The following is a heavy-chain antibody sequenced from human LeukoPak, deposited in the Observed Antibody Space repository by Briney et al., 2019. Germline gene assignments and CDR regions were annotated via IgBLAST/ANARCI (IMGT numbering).Heavy chain of an antibody. D-gene: IGHD6-13*01. J-gene: IGHJ4*02. V-gene: IGHV3-9*01. CDR3: AKDASPFIAAAVTGGFDY. CDR2: ISWNSGSI. CDR1: GFTFDDYA. Sequence: PGRSLRLSCAASGFTFDDYAMHCVRQAPGKGLEWVSGISWNSGSIGYADSVKGRFTISRDNAKNSLYLQMNSLRTEDTALYYCAKDASPFIAAAVTGGFDYWGQGTLATVSS.